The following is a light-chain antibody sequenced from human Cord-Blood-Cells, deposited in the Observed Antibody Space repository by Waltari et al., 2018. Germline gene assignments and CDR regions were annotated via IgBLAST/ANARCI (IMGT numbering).Light chain of an antibody. V-gene: IGKV1-5*01. CDR1: RSICSW. Sequence: DIHMIPSPSTLSASVGDTVSITCRASRSICSWLAWYQQKPGKAPKLLIYDASSVESGVPSMFSGSGSATEFTLTISSLQPDDFATYYCQQYNSYSWTFGQGTKVEIK. CDR2: DAS. J-gene: IGKJ1*01. CDR3: QQYNSYSWT.